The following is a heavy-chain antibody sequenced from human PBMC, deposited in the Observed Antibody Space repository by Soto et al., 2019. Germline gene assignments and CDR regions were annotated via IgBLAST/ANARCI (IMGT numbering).Heavy chain of an antibody. CDR2: IKQDGSEK. V-gene: IGHV3-7*01. J-gene: IGHJ6*03. Sequence: GGSLRLSCAASGFTFSSYWMSWVRQAPGKGLEWVANIKQDGSEKYYVDSVKGRFTISRDNAKNSLYLQMNSLRAEDTAVYYCARLYGDYDANYYYYYMDVWGKGTTVTVSS. CDR3: ARLYGDYDANYYYYYMDV. D-gene: IGHD4-17*01. CDR1: GFTFSSYW.